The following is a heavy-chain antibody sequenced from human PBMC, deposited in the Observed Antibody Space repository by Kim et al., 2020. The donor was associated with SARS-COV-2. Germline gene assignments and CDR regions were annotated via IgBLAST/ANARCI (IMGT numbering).Heavy chain of an antibody. CDR1: GFTFSSYA. CDR3: AKSFSSLVRGVRSDIGGMDV. Sequence: GGSLRLSCAASGFTFSSYAMSWVRQAPGKGLEWVSAISGSGGSTYYADSVKGRFTISRDNSKNTLYLQMNSLRAEDTAVYYCAKSFSSLVRGVRSDIGGMDVWGQGTTVTVSS. CDR2: ISGSGGST. V-gene: IGHV3-23*01. J-gene: IGHJ6*02. D-gene: IGHD3-10*01.